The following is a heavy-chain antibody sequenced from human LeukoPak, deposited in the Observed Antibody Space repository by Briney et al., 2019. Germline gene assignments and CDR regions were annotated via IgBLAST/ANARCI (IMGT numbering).Heavy chain of an antibody. D-gene: IGHD3-22*01. J-gene: IGHJ4*02. CDR2: IYTSGST. Sequence: PSETLSLTCTVSGGSISSGSYYWSWIRQPAGKGLEWIGRIYTSGSTNYNPSLKSRVTISVDTSKNQFSLKLSSVTAADTAVYYCARDDSSGSVSFDYWGQGTLATVSS. CDR1: GGSISSGSYY. CDR3: ARDDSSGSVSFDY. V-gene: IGHV4-61*02.